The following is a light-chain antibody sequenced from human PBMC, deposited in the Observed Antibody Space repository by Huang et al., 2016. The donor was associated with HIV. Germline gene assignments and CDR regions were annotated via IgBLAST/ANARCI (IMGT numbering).Light chain of an antibody. CDR3: QRYDTAPRA. J-gene: IGKJ1*01. CDR1: QDIGNF. V-gene: IGKV1-27*01. Sequence: DIQMTQSPPSLSASQGVRVTLTCRASQDIGNFLVWFQQKPGGIPKLLIYSASTLQGGVPSRFSGRGSGTEFTLTITNLQPEDVATYYCQRYDTAPRAFGPGTKVDIK. CDR2: SAS.